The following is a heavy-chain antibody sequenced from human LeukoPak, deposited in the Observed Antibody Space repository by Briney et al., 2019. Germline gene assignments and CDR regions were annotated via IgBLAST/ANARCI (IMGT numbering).Heavy chain of an antibody. CDR2: SDPEDGER. Sequence: ASVKVSCKVSGKTLSDLSIHWLRQPPGKGLEWLGGSDPEDGERIYAQMFQGRVTMTEDTSIDTAYMELSSLRSEDTAVYYCVTGFTTMAVDYFDYWGQGALVTVSP. D-gene: IGHD5-18*01. V-gene: IGHV1-24*01. CDR3: VTGFTTMAVDYFDY. J-gene: IGHJ4*02. CDR1: GKTLSDLS.